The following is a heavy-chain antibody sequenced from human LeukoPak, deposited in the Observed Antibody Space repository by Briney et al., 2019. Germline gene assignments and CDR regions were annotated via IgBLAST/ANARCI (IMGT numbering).Heavy chain of an antibody. J-gene: IGHJ6*03. CDR1: GGSISSYY. Sequence: SETLSLTCTVSGGSISSYYWSWIRHPPGKGLEWIGYIYYSGSTNYNPSLKSRVTISVDTSKNQFSLKLSSVTAADTAVYYCARTYYYGSGSYYIPYYYYMDVWGKGTTVTVSS. V-gene: IGHV4-59*01. CDR2: IYYSGST. CDR3: ARTYYYGSGSYYIPYYYYMDV. D-gene: IGHD3-10*01.